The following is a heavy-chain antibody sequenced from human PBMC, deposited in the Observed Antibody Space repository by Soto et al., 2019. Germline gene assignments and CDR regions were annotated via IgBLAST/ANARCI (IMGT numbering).Heavy chain of an antibody. Sequence: QVQLVQSGADVKKPGSSVKVSCQASGVTFSSETLGWVRQAPGQGLEWVGGIIPLFGTASYAQKFQGRVTITADESTGTVYMGLSSVRSDDTAVYFCATELGENPASPFDAWGQGTLVTVSS. D-gene: IGHD3-10*01. CDR3: ATELGENPASPFDA. CDR1: GVTFSSET. J-gene: IGHJ4*02. V-gene: IGHV1-69*01. CDR2: IIPLFGTA.